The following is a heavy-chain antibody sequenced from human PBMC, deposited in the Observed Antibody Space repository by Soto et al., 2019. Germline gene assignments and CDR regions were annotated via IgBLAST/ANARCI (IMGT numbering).Heavy chain of an antibody. CDR1: GGSLSSGGNY. J-gene: IGHJ4*02. CDR3: ARDRAQASMAIDY. D-gene: IGHD3-10*01. CDR2: IYYSGAT. Sequence: QVQLQESGPGLVKPSQTLSLTCSVSGGSLSSGGNYWTWIRQHPGKGLEWIGYIYYSGATYYNPSLKSRVIISLDASKNQFSLKLTSVTAADTAVYYSARDRAQASMAIDYWGQGTLVTVSS. V-gene: IGHV4-31*03.